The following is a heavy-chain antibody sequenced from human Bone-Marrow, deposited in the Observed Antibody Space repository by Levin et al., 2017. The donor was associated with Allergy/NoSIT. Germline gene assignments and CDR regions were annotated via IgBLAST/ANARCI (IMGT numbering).Heavy chain of an antibody. J-gene: IGHJ4*02. CDR3: ARGRYSSSSHYFDY. CDR1: GYTFTSYD. CDR2: MNPNSGNT. D-gene: IGHD6-6*01. Sequence: GGSLRLSCKASGYTFTSYDINWVRQATGQGLEWMGWMNPNSGNTGYAQKFQGRVTMTRNTSISTAYMELSSLRSEDTAVYYCARGRYSSSSHYFDYWGQGTLVTVSS. V-gene: IGHV1-8*01.